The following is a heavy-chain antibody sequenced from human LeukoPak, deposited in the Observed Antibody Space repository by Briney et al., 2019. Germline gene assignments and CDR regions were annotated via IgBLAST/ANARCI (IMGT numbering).Heavy chain of an antibody. D-gene: IGHD5-18*01. CDR2: ISWNSGSI. CDR1: GFTFDDYA. V-gene: IGHV3-9*01. J-gene: IGHJ4*02. Sequence: GGSLRLSCAASGFTFDDYAMHWVRQAPGKGLEWVSGISWNSGSIGYADSVKGRFTISRDNAKNSLYLQMNSLRAEDTALYYCAKDAGYSYGHFHYWGQGTLVTVSS. CDR3: AKDAGYSYGHFHY.